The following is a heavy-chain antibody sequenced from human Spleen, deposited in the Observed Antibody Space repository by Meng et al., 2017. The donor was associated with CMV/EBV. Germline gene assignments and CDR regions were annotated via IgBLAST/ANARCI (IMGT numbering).Heavy chain of an antibody. CDR1: GDSFSNYA. V-gene: IGHV1-69*05. CDR3: AREVATKEGTFVL. D-gene: IGHD5-24*01. CDR2: IIPTFGAV. Sequence: SVKVSCKASGDSFSNYAITWVRQAPGQGLEWMGGIIPTFGAVNYAQRFQGRLTITTDESTTTAHMELNTLRSEDTAVYYCAREVATKEGTFVLWGQGTLVTVSS. J-gene: IGHJ4*02.